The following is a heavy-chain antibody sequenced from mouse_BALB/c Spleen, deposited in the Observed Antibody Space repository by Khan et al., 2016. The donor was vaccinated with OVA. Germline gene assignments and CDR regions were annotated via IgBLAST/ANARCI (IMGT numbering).Heavy chain of an antibody. V-gene: IGHV3-8*02. J-gene: IGHJ3*01. D-gene: IGHD2-12*01. CDR2: ILYSGST. CDR1: GDSITSGY. Sequence: VQLQESGPSLVKPSQTLSLTCSVTGDSITSGYWCWIRKFPGTKLEYIGYILYSGSTYYNPSLKSRISITRHTSQNQYYLQLNSVTNEETATYYCARSTDSYAMAYWGQVTLVTGSA. CDR3: ARSTDSYAMAY.